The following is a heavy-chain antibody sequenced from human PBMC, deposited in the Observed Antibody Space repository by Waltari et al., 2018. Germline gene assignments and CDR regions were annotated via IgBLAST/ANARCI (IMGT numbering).Heavy chain of an antibody. CDR3: AKDRKGDFDY. CDR2: ISWNSGSI. Sequence: EVQLVESGGGLVQPGRSLRLSCAASGFPFDDYAMHWVRQAPGKGLEWVSGISWNSGSIGYADSVKGRFTISRDNAKNSLYLQMNSLRAEDTALYYCAKDRKGDFDYWGQGTLVTVSS. CDR1: GFPFDDYA. D-gene: IGHD3-16*01. J-gene: IGHJ4*02. V-gene: IGHV3-9*01.